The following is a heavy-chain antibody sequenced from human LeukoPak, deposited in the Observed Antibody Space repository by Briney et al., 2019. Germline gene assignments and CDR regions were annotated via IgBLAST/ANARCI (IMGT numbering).Heavy chain of an antibody. D-gene: IGHD4-11*01. CDR1: GGTFSSYA. CDR2: IIPIFGTA. Sequence: GASVKVSCKASGGTFSSYAISWVRQAPGQGLEWMGGIIPIFGTANYAQKFQGRVTITADKSTSTAYMELSSLRSEDTAVYYCARGGMTTVTTTYYYYYMDVWGKGTTVTVSS. V-gene: IGHV1-69*06. J-gene: IGHJ6*03. CDR3: ARGGMTTVTTTYYYYYMDV.